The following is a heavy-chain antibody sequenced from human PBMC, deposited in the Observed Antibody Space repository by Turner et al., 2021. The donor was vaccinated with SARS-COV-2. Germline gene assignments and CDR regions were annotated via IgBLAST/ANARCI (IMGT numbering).Heavy chain of an antibody. CDR3: ARDLGSIAVAN. Sequence: EVQLVESGGGLVQPGGSLILSCAASGFTFSSYSMNWVRQAPGKGLEWVSYISSSSSTIYYADSVKGRFTISRDNAKNSLYLQMNSLRAEDTAVYYCARDLGSIAVANWGQGTLVTVSS. D-gene: IGHD6-19*01. V-gene: IGHV3-48*01. CDR1: GFTFSSYS. CDR2: ISSSSSTI. J-gene: IGHJ4*02.